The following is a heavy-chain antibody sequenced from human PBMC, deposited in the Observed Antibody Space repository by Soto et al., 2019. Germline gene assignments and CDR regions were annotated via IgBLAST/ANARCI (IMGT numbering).Heavy chain of an antibody. CDR1: GFTFSSYS. V-gene: IGHV3-21*01. D-gene: IGHD3-22*01. CDR3: ASNYYYDSSGYYLGRYFDY. CDR2: ISSSSSYI. Sequence: GGSLRLSCAASGFTFSSYSMNWVRQAPGRGLEWVSSISSSSSYIYYADSVKGRFTISRDNAKNSLYLQMNSLRAEDTAVYYCASNYYYDSSGYYLGRYFDYWGQGTLVTVSS. J-gene: IGHJ4*02.